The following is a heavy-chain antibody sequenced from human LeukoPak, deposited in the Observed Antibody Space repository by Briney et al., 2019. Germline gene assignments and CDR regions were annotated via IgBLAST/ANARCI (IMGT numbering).Heavy chain of an antibody. Sequence: GGSLRLSCAASGFTFSSYDMTWVRQAPGRGLEWVSSISSTSDYLDHADSLKGRFTISRDNAKNSLYLQMNSLRAEDTAVYYCARAMDYYFDYWGQGTLVTVSS. CDR3: ARAMDYYFDY. J-gene: IGHJ4*02. D-gene: IGHD2-2*03. CDR2: ISSTSDYL. CDR1: GFTFSSYD. V-gene: IGHV3-21*01.